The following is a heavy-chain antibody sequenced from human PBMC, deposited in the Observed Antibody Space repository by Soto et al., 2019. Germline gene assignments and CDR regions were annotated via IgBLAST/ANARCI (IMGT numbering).Heavy chain of an antibody. Sequence: GASVKVSCKASGGTFSSYAISWVRQAPGQGLEWMGGIIPIFGTANYAQKFQGRVTITADESTSTAYMELGSLRSGDTAVYYCASNYYGSGSYPDYYYYCGMDVWGQGTTVTVSS. D-gene: IGHD3-10*01. V-gene: IGHV1-69*13. J-gene: IGHJ6*02. CDR2: IIPIFGTA. CDR3: ASNYYGSGSYPDYYYYCGMDV. CDR1: GGTFSSYA.